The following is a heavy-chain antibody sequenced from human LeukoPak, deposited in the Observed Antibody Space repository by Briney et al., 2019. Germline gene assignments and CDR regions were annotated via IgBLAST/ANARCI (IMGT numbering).Heavy chain of an antibody. CDR1: GGSISSYY. V-gene: IGHV4-4*07. J-gene: IGHJ4*02. D-gene: IGHD1-26*01. Sequence: SETLSLTCTVSGGSISSYYWSWIRQPAGKGLEWIGRIYTSGSTNYNPSLKSRVTISVDTSKNQFSLKLSSVTAADTAVYYCARGPVYGSYHYFDYWGQGTLVTVSS. CDR3: ARGPVYGSYHYFDY. CDR2: IYTSGST.